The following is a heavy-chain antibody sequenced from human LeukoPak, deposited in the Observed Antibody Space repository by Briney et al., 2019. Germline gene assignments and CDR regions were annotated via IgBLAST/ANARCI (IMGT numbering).Heavy chain of an antibody. Sequence: GESLKISCKGSGYSFTSYWIGWVRQMPGKGLEWMGIIYPGDSDTRYSPSFQGQVTISADKSISTAYLLWSSLKASDTAMYYCARLIAVAGNSFDYWGQGTLVTVSS. CDR3: ARLIAVAGNSFDY. J-gene: IGHJ4*02. V-gene: IGHV5-51*01. D-gene: IGHD6-19*01. CDR1: GYSFTSYW. CDR2: IYPGDSDT.